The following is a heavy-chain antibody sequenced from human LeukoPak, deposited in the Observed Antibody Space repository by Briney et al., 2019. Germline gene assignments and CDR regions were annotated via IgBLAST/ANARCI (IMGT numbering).Heavy chain of an antibody. CDR3: AKNLVKRTTGIAVAGTRRTLDY. Sequence: GGSLRLSCAASGFTFSSYGMHWVRQAPGKGLEWVAFIRYDGSNKYYADSVKGRFTISRDNSKNTLYLQMNSLRAEDTAVYYCAKNLVKRTTGIAVAGTRRTLDYWGQGTLVTVSS. V-gene: IGHV3-30*02. D-gene: IGHD6-19*01. CDR1: GFTFSSYG. J-gene: IGHJ4*02. CDR2: IRYDGSNK.